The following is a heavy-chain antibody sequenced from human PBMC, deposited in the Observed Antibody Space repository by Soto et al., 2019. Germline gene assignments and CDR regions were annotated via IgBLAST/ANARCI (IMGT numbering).Heavy chain of an antibody. CDR2: ISYDGSNK. Sequence: GGSLRLSCAASGFTFTDSYMSWIRQAPGKGLEWVAVISYDGSNKYYADSVKGRFTISRDNSKNTLYLQMNSLRAEDTAVYYCAKSVSYLELDYWGQGTLVTVSS. V-gene: IGHV3-30*18. J-gene: IGHJ4*02. D-gene: IGHD1-26*01. CDR3: AKSVSYLELDY. CDR1: GFTFTDSY.